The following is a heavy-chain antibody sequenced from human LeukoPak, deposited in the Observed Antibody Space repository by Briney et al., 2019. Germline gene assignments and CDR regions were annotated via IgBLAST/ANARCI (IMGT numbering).Heavy chain of an antibody. D-gene: IGHD6-13*01. CDR1: GDPISGYSNYK. CDR2: IYYHGHT. V-gene: IGHV4-61*01. Sequence: SETLSLTCTVSGDPISGYSNYKWSWIRQPPGKGLEWIGYIYYHGHTNYNPSPKSRVTFSVDTPKNQFSLKLTSVTAADTAVYYCAREYSAFDYWGQGTLVTVSS. CDR3: AREYSAFDY. J-gene: IGHJ4*02.